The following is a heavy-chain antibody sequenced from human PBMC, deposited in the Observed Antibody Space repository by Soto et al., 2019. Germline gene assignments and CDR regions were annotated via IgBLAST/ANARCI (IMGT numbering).Heavy chain of an antibody. CDR1: GFSFDEYA. J-gene: IGHJ4*02. V-gene: IGHV3-9*01. CDR3: AKVFSTRSRSSAVVD. Sequence: EVLLVESGGGLVQPGRSLRLSCVISGFSFDEYAVHWVRQAPGKGREWVSGLNGNSEVMGNADSVRGRLRTSREHAENSLILQMNSLRPDETPTYYCAKVFSTRSRSSAVVDWGQGTRVTVPS. CDR2: LNGNSEVM. D-gene: IGHD6-6*01.